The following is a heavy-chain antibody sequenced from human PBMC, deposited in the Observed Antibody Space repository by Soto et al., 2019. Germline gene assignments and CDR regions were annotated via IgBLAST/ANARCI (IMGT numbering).Heavy chain of an antibody. CDR2: TYWADNK. D-gene: IGHD2-21*02. Sequence: QITLKESGHPLVRPTQTLTVTCTVSGLSLSTSGVGVGWIRPPPGKALGGLALTYWADNKRYSPSLKSRLTITKDTSKNQVVLTMTNMDPVDTATYYCAHSRCGGDCLQSYSSHYYYGMDVWGQGTTVTVSS. CDR1: GLSLSTSGVG. J-gene: IGHJ6*02. V-gene: IGHV2-5*02. CDR3: AHSRCGGDCLQSYSSHYYYGMDV.